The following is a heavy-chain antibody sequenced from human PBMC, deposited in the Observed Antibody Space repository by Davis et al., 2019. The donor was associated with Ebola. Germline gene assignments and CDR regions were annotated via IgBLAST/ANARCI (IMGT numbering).Heavy chain of an antibody. CDR2: IYYSGST. J-gene: IGHJ4*02. CDR1: GGSFSGYY. Sequence: MPSETLSLTCAVYGGSFSGYYWSWIRQPPGKGLEWIGSIYYSGSTYYNPSLKSRVTISVDTSKNQFSLKLSSVTAADTAVYYCASLTIFWSYWGQGTLVTVSS. V-gene: IGHV4-34*01. D-gene: IGHD3-9*01. CDR3: ASLTIFWSY.